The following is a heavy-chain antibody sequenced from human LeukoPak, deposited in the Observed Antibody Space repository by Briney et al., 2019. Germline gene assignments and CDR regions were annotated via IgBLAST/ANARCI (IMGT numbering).Heavy chain of an antibody. J-gene: IGHJ3*02. CDR3: AGADYYDSSGYFADDAFDI. D-gene: IGHD3-22*01. V-gene: IGHV1-2*02. CDR2: INPNSGGT. CDR1: GYTFTGYY. Sequence: ASVKVSCKASGYTFTGYYMHWVRQAPGQGLEWMGWINPNSGGTNYAQKFQGRVTVTRDTSISTAYMELSRLTSDDTAVYYCAGADYYDSSGYFADDAFDIWGQGTMVTVSS.